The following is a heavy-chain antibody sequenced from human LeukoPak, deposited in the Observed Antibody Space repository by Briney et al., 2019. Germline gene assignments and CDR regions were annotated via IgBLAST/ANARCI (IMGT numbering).Heavy chain of an antibody. CDR2: ISSSSSYI. D-gene: IGHD1-26*01. Sequence: KSGGSLRLSCAASGFTFSSYSMNWVRQAPGKGLEWVSSISSSSSYIYYADSVKGRFTISRDNAKNSLYLQMNSLRAEDTAVYYCARVYILAGALDYWGQGTLVTGSS. V-gene: IGHV3-21*01. CDR1: GFTFSSYS. J-gene: IGHJ4*01. CDR3: ARVYILAGALDY.